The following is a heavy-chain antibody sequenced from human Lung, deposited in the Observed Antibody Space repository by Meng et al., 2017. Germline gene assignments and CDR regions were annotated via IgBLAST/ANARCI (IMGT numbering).Heavy chain of an antibody. CDR3: ARDLAWVLFDY. CDR2: IVSDGGIT. Sequence: EVQLVEPGGGLVQPGGSLSISCGASGFNFGDYIMHWVCQSPGKGLEWISRIVSDGGITTYADSVKGRFTVSRDNAKNTLYLQMNSLGADDTAVYYCARDLAWVLFDYWGQGALVTVSS. V-gene: IGHV3-74*01. J-gene: IGHJ4*02. CDR1: GFNFGDYI. D-gene: IGHD3-3*01.